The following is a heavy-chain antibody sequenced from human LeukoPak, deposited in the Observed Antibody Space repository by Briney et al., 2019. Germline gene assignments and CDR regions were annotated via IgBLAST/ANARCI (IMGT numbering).Heavy chain of an antibody. CDR1: GGSINNDY. CDR2: IYSSGGT. CDR3: ARRESSGFFDY. Sequence: PWETLSFTCSVSGGSINNDYWSWIRQPPGKGLEWIGYIYSSGGTNYNPSLKSRVTISVDTSKNQFSLKLSSVTASATAVYYCARRESSGFFDYWGQGKLAIVSS. V-gene: IGHV4-59*08. D-gene: IGHD6-19*01. J-gene: IGHJ4*02.